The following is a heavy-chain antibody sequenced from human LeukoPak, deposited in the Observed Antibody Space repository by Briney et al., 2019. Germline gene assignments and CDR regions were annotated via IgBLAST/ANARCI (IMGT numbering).Heavy chain of an antibody. CDR1: GGTFSSYA. CDR3: ARVSGYDWDKQYYFDY. CDR2: IIPIFGTA. Sequence: SVKVSCKASGGTFSSYAISWVRQAPGQGLEWMGGIIPIFGTANYAQKFQGRVTITADKSTSTAFMELSSLRSEDTAVYYCARVSGYDWDKQYYFDYWGQGTLVTVSS. J-gene: IGHJ4*02. V-gene: IGHV1-69*06. D-gene: IGHD5-12*01.